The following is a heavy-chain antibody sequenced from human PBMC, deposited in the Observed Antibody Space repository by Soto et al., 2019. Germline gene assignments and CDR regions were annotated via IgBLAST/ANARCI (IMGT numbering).Heavy chain of an antibody. CDR1: GFTFSSYA. CDR2: ISYDGGNK. D-gene: IGHD3-10*01. J-gene: IGHJ4*02. V-gene: IGHV3-30-3*01. Sequence: QVQLVESGGGVVQPGRSLRLSCAASGFTFSSYAMHWVRQAPGKGLEWVAVISYDGGNKYYADSVKGRFTISRDNSKNTLYLRINDMRAEDTAVYYYASPDYGSGSYPDYWGQGTMVTVSS. CDR3: ASPDYGSGSYPDY.